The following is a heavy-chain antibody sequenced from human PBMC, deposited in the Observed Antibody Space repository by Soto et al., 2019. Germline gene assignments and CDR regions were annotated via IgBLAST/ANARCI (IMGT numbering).Heavy chain of an antibody. CDR3: ARGSSGGRSWYYYYYGMDV. D-gene: IGHD6-13*01. CDR2: ISSGPVTT. V-gene: IGHV3-48*01. Sequence: EVQLVNSGGGLVQPGGSLRLSCVASGFTFSSYGMNWVRQAPGKGLEWVSYISSGPVTTNYADSVKGRFTISRYNSKTTLYLHMNSLRAEDTAMYSCARGSSGGRSWYYYYYGMDVWGQGTTVTVSS. J-gene: IGHJ6*02. CDR1: GFTFSSYG.